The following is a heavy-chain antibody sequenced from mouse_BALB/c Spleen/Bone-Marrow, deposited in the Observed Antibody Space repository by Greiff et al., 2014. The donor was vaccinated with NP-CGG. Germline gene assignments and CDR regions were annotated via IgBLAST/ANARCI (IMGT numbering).Heavy chain of an antibody. CDR1: GFTFTDYY. CDR2: IRNKANGYTT. Sequence: DVKLVEPGGGLVQPGGSLRLSCATSGFTFTDYYMSWVRQPPGKALEWLGFIRNKANGYTTEYSASVKGRFTISRDNSQSILYLQMNTLRAEDSATYYCARDKNYGSYWYFDVWGAGTTVTVSS. D-gene: IGHD2-1*01. CDR3: ARDKNYGSYWYFDV. V-gene: IGHV7-3*02. J-gene: IGHJ1*01.